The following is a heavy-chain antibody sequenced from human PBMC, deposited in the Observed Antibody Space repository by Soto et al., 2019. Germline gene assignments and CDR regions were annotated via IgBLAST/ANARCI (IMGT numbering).Heavy chain of an antibody. CDR2: IYPGDSDT. J-gene: IGHJ3*02. CDR1: GYSFTSYW. Sequence: PGESLKISCKGSGYSFTSYWIGWVRQMPGKGLEWMGIIYPGDSDTRYSPSFQGQVTISADKSISTAYLQWSSLKASDTAMYYCARRADSSGSNDAFDIWGQGTMVTVSS. D-gene: IGHD3-22*01. CDR3: ARRADSSGSNDAFDI. V-gene: IGHV5-51*01.